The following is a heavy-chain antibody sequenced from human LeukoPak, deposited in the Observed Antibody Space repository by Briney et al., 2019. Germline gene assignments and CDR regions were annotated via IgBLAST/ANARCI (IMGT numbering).Heavy chain of an antibody. CDR2: ISAYNGNT. V-gene: IGHV1-18*01. Sequence: ASVKVSCKASGYTFTSYGISWVRQAPGQGLEWMGWISAYNGNTNYAQKLQGRVTMTTDTSTSTAYMELRSLRSDDTAVYYCARAYDFWRGYPTGDWFDPWGQGTLVTVSS. D-gene: IGHD3-3*01. J-gene: IGHJ5*02. CDR1: GYTFTSYG. CDR3: ARAYDFWRGYPTGDWFDP.